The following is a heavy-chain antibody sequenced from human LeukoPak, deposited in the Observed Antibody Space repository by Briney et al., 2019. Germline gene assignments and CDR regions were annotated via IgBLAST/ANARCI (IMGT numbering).Heavy chain of an antibody. J-gene: IGHJ4*02. D-gene: IGHD3-3*01. Sequence: GGSLRLSRAASGFTFSGYEMNWVRQAPGKGLEWVSYISRSGTIISYADSVKGRFTISRDNAKNSLYLQMNSLRAEDTAVYYCARERDDYYFDYWGQGTLVTVSS. V-gene: IGHV3-48*03. CDR2: ISRSGTII. CDR1: GFTFSGYE. CDR3: ARERDDYYFDY.